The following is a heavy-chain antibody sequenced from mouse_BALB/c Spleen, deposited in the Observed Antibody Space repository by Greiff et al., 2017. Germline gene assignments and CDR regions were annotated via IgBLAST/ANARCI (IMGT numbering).Heavy chain of an antibody. Sequence: EVKLMESGGGLVQPGGSRKLSCAASGFTFSSFGMHWVRQAPEKGLEWVAYISSGSSTIYYADTVKGRFTISRDNPKNTLFLQMTSLRSEDTAMYYCARGGNIDYWGQGTTLTVSS. V-gene: IGHV5-17*02. CDR3: ARGGNIDY. J-gene: IGHJ2*01. CDR2: ISSGSSTI. CDR1: GFTFSSFG. D-gene: IGHD2-1*01.